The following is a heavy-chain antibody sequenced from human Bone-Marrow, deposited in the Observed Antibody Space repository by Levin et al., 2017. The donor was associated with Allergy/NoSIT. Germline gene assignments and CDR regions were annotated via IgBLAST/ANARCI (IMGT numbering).Heavy chain of an antibody. D-gene: IGHD2-2*01. Sequence: QPGGSLRLSCAASGFTFSSYSMNWVRQAPGKGLEWVSYISSSSTTIYYADSVKGRLTISRDNAKNSLYLQMNSLRAEDTAVYYCAREYCSSTSCVSDYWGQGTLVTVSS. CDR2: ISSSSTTI. J-gene: IGHJ4*02. CDR1: GFTFSSYS. V-gene: IGHV3-48*01. CDR3: AREYCSSTSCVSDY.